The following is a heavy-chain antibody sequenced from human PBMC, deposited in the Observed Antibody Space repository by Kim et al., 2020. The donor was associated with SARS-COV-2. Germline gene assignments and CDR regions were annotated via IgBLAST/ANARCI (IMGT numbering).Heavy chain of an antibody. J-gene: IGHJ6*02. CDR3: ARDDPFARFNYYGSGSPETLNYFYYVMDV. Sequence: SVKVSCKASGGTFSSYAISWVRQAPGQGLEWMGRIIPILGIANYAQKFQGRVTITADKSTSTAYMELSSLRSEDTAVYYCARDDPFARFNYYGSGSPETLNYFYYVMDVWGQGTTVTVSS. V-gene: IGHV1-69*04. D-gene: IGHD3-10*01. CDR1: GGTFSSYA. CDR2: IIPILGIA.